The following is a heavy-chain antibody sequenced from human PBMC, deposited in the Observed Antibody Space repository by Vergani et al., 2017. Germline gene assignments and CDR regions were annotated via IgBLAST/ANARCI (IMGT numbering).Heavy chain of an antibody. V-gene: IGHV3-21*01. CDR2: ISSSSSYI. CDR3: ARDQYCGGDCYSSGXFDY. Sequence: EVQLLESGGGLVQPGGSLRLSCAASGFTFSSYSMNWVRQAPGKGLEWVSSISSSSSYIYYADSVKGRFTISRDNAKNSLYLQMNSLRAEDTAVYYCARDQYCGGDCYSSGXFDYWGQGTLVTVSA. J-gene: IGHJ4*02. D-gene: IGHD2-21*02. CDR1: GFTFSSYS.